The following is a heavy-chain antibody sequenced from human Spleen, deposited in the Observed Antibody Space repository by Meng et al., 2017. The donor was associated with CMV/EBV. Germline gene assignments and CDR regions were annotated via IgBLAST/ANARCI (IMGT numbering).Heavy chain of an antibody. CDR3: AKDDCSGGSCYYFDY. CDR1: GFTFSSYG. CDR2: IWYDGSNK. J-gene: IGHJ4*02. D-gene: IGHD2-15*01. V-gene: IGHV3-33*06. Sequence: SCAASGFTFSSYGMHWVRQAPGKGLEWVAVIWYDGSNKYYADSVKGRFTSSRDNSKNTLYLQMSSLRAEDTAVYYCAKDDCSGGSCYYFDYWGQGTLVTVSS.